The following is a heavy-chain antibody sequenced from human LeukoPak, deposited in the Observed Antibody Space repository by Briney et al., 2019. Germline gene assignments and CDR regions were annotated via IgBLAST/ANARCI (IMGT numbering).Heavy chain of an antibody. CDR1: GGSISSGGYY. CDR2: IYHSGST. D-gene: IGHD6-6*01. V-gene: IGHV4-30-2*01. Sequence: PSRTLSLTCTVSGGSISSGGYYWSWIRQPPGKGLEWIGYIYHSGSTYYNPSLKSRVTISVDRSKNQFPLKLSSVTAADTAVYYCARGRSSSSSDDYWGQGTLVTVSS. CDR3: ARGRSSSSSDDY. J-gene: IGHJ4*02.